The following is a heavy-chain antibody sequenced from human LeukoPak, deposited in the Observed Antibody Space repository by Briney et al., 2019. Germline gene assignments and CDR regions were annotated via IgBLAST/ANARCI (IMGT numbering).Heavy chain of an antibody. J-gene: IGHJ6*03. V-gene: IGHV3-30*04. CDR2: ISYDGSNK. CDR1: GFTFSSYA. CDR3: ARVGSDSSGYYYGSHYYYMDV. Sequence: PGRSLRLSCAASGFTFSSYAMHWVRQAPGKGLEWVAVISYDGSNKYYADSVKGRFTISRDNSKNTLYLQMNSLRAEDTAVYYCARVGSDSSGYYYGSHYYYMDVWGKGPRSPSP. D-gene: IGHD3-22*01.